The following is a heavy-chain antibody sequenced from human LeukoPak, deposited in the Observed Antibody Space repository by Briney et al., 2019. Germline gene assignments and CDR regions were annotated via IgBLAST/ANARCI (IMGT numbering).Heavy chain of an antibody. CDR1: GFTFSGSA. V-gene: IGHV3-73*01. Sequence: GGSLRLSCAASGFTFSGSAMHWVRQASGKGLEWVGRIRSKANSYATAYAASVKGRFTISRDDSKNTAYLQMNSLKTEDTAVYYCTRRSITRTTLSAFDIWGQGTMVTVSS. CDR2: IRSKANSYAT. CDR3: TRRSITRTTLSAFDI. D-gene: IGHD1-7*01. J-gene: IGHJ3*02.